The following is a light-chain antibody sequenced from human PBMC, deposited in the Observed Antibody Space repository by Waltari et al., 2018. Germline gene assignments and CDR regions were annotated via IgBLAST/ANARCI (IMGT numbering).Light chain of an antibody. CDR1: NLESKF. J-gene: IGLJ2*01. CDR3: QTWDSGSYVV. CDR2: QDN. V-gene: IGLV3-1*01. Sequence: SYELTQPTSLSVSPGQTASITCSGDNLESKFTYWYQQKPGQSPVLVLYQDNKRPSGIPERFSGSNSGSTATLIISGSQAMDEADYYCQTWDSGSYVVFGGGTKLTVL.